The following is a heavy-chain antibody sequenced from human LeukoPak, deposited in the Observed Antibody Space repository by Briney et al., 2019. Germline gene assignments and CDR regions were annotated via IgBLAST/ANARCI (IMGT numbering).Heavy chain of an antibody. J-gene: IGHJ4*02. CDR1: GFTVSSIY. CDR2: IYSGGST. D-gene: IGHD3-10*01. V-gene: IGHV3-53*01. CDR3: ARDYYGGDYFDY. Sequence: PGGSLRLSCAASGFTVSSIYMSWVRQAPGKGLEWVSVIYSGGSTYYADSVKGRFTISRDNAKNSLSLQMNSLRAEDTAVYYCARDYYGGDYFDYWGQGTLVTVSS.